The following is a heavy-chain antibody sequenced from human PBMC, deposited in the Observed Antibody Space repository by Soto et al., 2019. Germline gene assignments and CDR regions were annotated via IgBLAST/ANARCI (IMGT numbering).Heavy chain of an antibody. Sequence: EVQLVESGGGLVQPGGSLRLSCAASGFTFSSYSMNWVRQAPGKGLEWVSNISSSSSTIYYADSVKGRFTITRDNAKNSLYLQMNSLRAEDTAVYYCASWSTTVTYFDYWGQGTLVTVSS. CDR2: ISSSSSTI. V-gene: IGHV3-48*01. CDR1: GFTFSSYS. D-gene: IGHD4-17*01. J-gene: IGHJ4*02. CDR3: ASWSTTVTYFDY.